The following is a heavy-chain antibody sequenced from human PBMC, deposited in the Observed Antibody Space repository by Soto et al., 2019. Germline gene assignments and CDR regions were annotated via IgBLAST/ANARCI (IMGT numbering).Heavy chain of an antibody. J-gene: IGHJ6*03. CDR1: GYTFTSYD. CDR3: ARGFLTVPAAPAEVSREYYYYYYMDV. V-gene: IGHV1-8*01. CDR2: MNPNSGNT. D-gene: IGHD2-2*01. Sequence: QVQLVQSGAEVKKPGASVKVSCKASGYTFTSYDINWVRQATGQGLEWMGWMNPNSGNTGYAQKFQGRVTMTRNTSISTAYMELSSLRSEDTAVYYCARGFLTVPAAPAEVSREYYYYYYMDVWGKGTTVTVSS.